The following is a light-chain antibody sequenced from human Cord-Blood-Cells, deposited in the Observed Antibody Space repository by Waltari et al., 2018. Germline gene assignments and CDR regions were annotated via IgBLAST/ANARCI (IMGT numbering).Light chain of an antibody. CDR1: QSISSY. J-gene: IGKJ1*01. CDR2: AAS. CDR3: QQSYSTLWT. V-gene: IGKV1-39*01. Sequence: DIQMTQSPSSLSASVGDRXTXTCRASQSISSYLNWYQQKPGKAPKLLIYAASSLQSGVPSRFSGSGSGTDFTLTISSLQPEDFATYYCQQSYSTLWTFGQGTKVEIK.